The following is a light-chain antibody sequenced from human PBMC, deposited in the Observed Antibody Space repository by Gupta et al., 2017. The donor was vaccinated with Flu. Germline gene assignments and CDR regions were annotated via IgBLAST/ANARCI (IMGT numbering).Light chain of an antibody. J-gene: IGLJ2*01. V-gene: IGLV2-14*01. Sequence: QSALTQPSSVSGAPGQSITISCPGTNSDVGGYFFVSWYQQHPGKVPKLLIYEVRYRPSGVSNRFSGSKSGNTATLTISGLQAEDEAVYYCSSYTGSSTAVFGGGTKVTVL. CDR1: NSDVGGYFF. CDR2: EVR. CDR3: SSYTGSSTAV.